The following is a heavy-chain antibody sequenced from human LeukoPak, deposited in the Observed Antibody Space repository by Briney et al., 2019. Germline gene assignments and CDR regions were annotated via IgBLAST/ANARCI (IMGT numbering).Heavy chain of an antibody. Sequence: TGGSLRLSCAASGFTFSSYSMNWVRQAPGKGLEWVSSISSSSSYIYYADSVKGRFTISRDNAKNSLYLQMNSLRAEDTAVYYCARMVRGVVNYWGQGTLVTVSS. V-gene: IGHV3-21*04. CDR1: GFTFSSYS. J-gene: IGHJ4*02. CDR2: ISSSSSYI. CDR3: ARMVRGVVNY. D-gene: IGHD3-10*01.